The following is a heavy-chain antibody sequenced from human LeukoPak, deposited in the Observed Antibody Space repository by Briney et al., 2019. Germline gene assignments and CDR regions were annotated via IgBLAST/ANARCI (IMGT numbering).Heavy chain of an antibody. J-gene: IGHJ1*01. D-gene: IGHD2-15*01. CDR2: ISYDGSNK. CDR1: GFTFSSYG. V-gene: IGHV3-30*03. Sequence: GGSLRLSCAASGFTFSSYGMHWVRQAPGKGLGWVAVISYDGSNKYYADSVKGRVTISRDNSKNTLYLQMNSLRAEDTAVYYCTTRGSQGAEYFQHWGQGTLVTVSS. CDR3: TTRGSQGAEYFQH.